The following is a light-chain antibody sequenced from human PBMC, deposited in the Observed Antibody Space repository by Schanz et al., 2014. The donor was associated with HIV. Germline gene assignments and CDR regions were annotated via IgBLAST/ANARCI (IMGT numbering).Light chain of an antibody. CDR2: DGS. J-gene: IGLJ1*01. CDR3: SSYTSSSTRYV. Sequence: QSVLRQPPSVSGAPGQRVTISCTGSSSNIGAGYDVHWYQQPPGTAPKLLVFDGSNRPSGVPDRFSGSESGTSASLTITGLQAEDEGDYYWSSYTSSSTRYVFGTGTKLTVL. V-gene: IGLV1-40*01. CDR1: SSNIGAGYD.